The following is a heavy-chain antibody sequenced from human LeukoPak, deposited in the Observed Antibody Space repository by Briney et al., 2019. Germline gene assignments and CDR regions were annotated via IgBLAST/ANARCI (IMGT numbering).Heavy chain of an antibody. Sequence: PGGSLRLSCAASGFTFSSYAMSWVRQPPGKGLEWVSAISGSGGSTSYADSVRGRFTISRDNSKNTLYLQMNSLRAEDTAVYYCATVYASGILKAFDIWGHGTMVTVSS. V-gene: IGHV3-23*01. D-gene: IGHD3-16*01. CDR3: ATVYASGILKAFDI. J-gene: IGHJ3*02. CDR2: ISGSGGST. CDR1: GFTFSSYA.